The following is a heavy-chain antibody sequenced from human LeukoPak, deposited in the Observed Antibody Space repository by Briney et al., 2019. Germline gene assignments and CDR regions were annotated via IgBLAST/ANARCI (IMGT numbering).Heavy chain of an antibody. V-gene: IGHV4-59*08. CDR3: ARHGQYTNGWSDY. D-gene: IGHD6-19*01. Sequence: SETLSLTCPVSGGSMSSYYWSWIPQPPGKGLEWIGYIYYSGSTNYNPSLKSRVTISVDTPKNQFSLKLSSVTAADTAVYYCARHGQYTNGWSDYWGQGTVVTVSS. CDR1: GGSMSSYY. J-gene: IGHJ4*02. CDR2: IYYSGST.